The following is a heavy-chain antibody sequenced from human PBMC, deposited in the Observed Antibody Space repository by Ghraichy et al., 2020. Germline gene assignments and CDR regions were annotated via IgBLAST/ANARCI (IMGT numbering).Heavy chain of an antibody. CDR1: GFTFSSYA. D-gene: IGHD3-16*02. CDR3: AKATYRLYYYGMDV. Sequence: GGSLRLSCAASGFTFSSYAMSWVRQAPGKGLEWVSAISGSGGSTYYADSVKGRFTISRDNSKNTLYLQMNSLRAEDTAVYYCAKATYRLYYYGMDVWGQGTTVTVSS. V-gene: IGHV3-23*01. J-gene: IGHJ6*02. CDR2: ISGSGGST.